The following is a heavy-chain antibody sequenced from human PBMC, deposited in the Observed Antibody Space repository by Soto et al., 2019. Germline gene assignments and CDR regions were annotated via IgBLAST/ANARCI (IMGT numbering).Heavy chain of an antibody. D-gene: IGHD2-2*01. CDR1: GGSISSSSYY. CDR3: ARGRRYQLPGYGMDV. J-gene: IGHJ6*02. Sequence: SETLSLTCTVSGGSISSSSYYWGWIRQPPGKGLEWIGSIYYSGSTYYNPSLKSRVTISVDTSKNQFSLKLSSVTAADTAVYYYARGRRYQLPGYGMDVWGQGTTVTVSS. V-gene: IGHV4-39*01. CDR2: IYYSGST.